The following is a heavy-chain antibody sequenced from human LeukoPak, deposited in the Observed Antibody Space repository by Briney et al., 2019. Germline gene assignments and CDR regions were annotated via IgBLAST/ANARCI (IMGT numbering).Heavy chain of an antibody. CDR3: ARGRGSPAAFDD. J-gene: IGHJ4*02. D-gene: IGHD6-13*01. Sequence: GSLRLSCAASGFTFDDYAMHWVRQPPGKGLEWIGYIYYSGSTNYNPSLKSRVTISVDTSKNQFSLKLSSVTAADTAVYYCARGRGSPAAFDDWGQGTLVTVSS. CDR1: GFTFDDYA. V-gene: IGHV4-59*01. CDR2: IYYSGST.